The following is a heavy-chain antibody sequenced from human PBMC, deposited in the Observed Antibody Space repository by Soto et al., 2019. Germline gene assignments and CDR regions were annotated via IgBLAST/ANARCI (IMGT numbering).Heavy chain of an antibody. CDR3: ARETRTDDDYGDYFDY. J-gene: IGHJ4*02. V-gene: IGHV3-21*01. D-gene: IGHD4-17*01. Sequence: PGGSLRLSCAASGFTFSSYSMNWVRQAPGKGLEWVSSISSSSSYIYYADSVKGRFTISRDNAKNSLYLQMNSLRAEDTAVYYCARETRTDDDYGDYFDYWGQGTLVTVSS. CDR1: GFTFSSYS. CDR2: ISSSSSYI.